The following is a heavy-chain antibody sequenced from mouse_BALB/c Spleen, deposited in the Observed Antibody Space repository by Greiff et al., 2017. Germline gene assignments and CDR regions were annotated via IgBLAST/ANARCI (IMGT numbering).Heavy chain of an antibody. V-gene: IGHV10-1*02. CDR1: GFTFNTYA. J-gene: IGHJ1*01. CDR2: IRSKSNNYAT. D-gene: IGHD1-1*01. CDR3: VRHRSSYSYFDV. Sequence: VQLQQSGGGLVQPKGSLKLSCAASGFTFNTYAMNWVRQAPGKGLEWVARIRSKSNNYATYYADSVKDRFTISRDDSQSMLYLQMNNLKTEDTAMYYCVRHRSSYSYFDVWGAGTTVTVSS.